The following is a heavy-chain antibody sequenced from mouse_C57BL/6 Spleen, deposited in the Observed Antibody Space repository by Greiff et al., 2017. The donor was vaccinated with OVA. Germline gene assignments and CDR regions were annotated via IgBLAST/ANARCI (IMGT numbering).Heavy chain of an antibody. J-gene: IGHJ1*03. CDR2: INYDGSST. V-gene: IGHV5-16*01. CDR3: ARDRYYGSSDWYFDV. D-gene: IGHD1-1*01. Sequence: EVKLMESEGGLVQPGSSMKLSCTASGFTFSDYYMAWVRQVPEKGLEWVANINYDGSSTYYLDSLKSRFIISVDNAKNILYLQMSSLKSEDTATYYGARDRYYGSSDWYFDVWGTGTTVTVSS. CDR1: GFTFSDYY.